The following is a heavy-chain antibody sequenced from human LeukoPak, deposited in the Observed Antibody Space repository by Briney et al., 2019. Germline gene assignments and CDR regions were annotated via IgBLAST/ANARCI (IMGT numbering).Heavy chain of an antibody. Sequence: SETLSLTCTVSGGSISSSSYCWGWIRQPPGKGLEWIGSIYYSGSTYYNPSLKSRVTISVDTSKNQFSLKLSSVTAADTAVYYCARLGYSYGYWPDYWGQGTLVTVSS. CDR2: IYYSGST. CDR3: ARLGYSYGYWPDY. J-gene: IGHJ4*02. D-gene: IGHD5-18*01. CDR1: GGSISSSSYC. V-gene: IGHV4-39*01.